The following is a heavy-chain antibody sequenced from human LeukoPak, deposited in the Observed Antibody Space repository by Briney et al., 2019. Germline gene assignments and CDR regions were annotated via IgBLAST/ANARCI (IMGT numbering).Heavy chain of an antibody. D-gene: IGHD2-21*02. V-gene: IGHV1-2*02. J-gene: IGHJ3*02. CDR3: ASIVVVTARYAFDI. Sequence: ASVKVSCKACGYTFTGYYMHWVGQASGQGREWMGWINPNSGDTNYAQKFQGRVTMTRDTSMSRAYMELSRLRSDDTAVYYCASIVVVTARYAFDIWGQGTMVTVSS. CDR2: INPNSGDT. CDR1: GYTFTGYY.